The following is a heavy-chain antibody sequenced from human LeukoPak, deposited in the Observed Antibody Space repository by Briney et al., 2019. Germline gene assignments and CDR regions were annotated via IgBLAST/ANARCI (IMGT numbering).Heavy chain of an antibody. D-gene: IGHD5-12*01. CDR2: ISGSGSST. CDR3: ARGANDGYSAYPY. V-gene: IGHV3-23*01. CDR1: GFTSSSYA. Sequence: PGGSLRLSCTASGFTSSSYAMNWVRQAPGKGLEWVSAISGSGSSTYYADSVKGRFTISRDNSKSTLYLQMSSLRAEDTAVYFCARGANDGYSAYPYWGQGALVTVSS. J-gene: IGHJ4*02.